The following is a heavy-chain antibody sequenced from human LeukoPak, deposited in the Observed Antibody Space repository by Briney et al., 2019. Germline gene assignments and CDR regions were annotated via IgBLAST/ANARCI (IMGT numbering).Heavy chain of an antibody. CDR2: IYYSGST. D-gene: IGHD2-21*02. CDR3: ARINQNCGGDCYFYWYFDL. Sequence: SETLSLTCTVSGGSIISSSYYWGWIRQPPGKGLEWIGSIYYSGSTYYNPSLKSRVTISVDTSKNQFSLKLSSVTAADTAVYYCARINQNCGGDCYFYWYFDLWGRGTLVTVSS. J-gene: IGHJ2*01. CDR1: GGSIISSSYY. V-gene: IGHV4-39*01.